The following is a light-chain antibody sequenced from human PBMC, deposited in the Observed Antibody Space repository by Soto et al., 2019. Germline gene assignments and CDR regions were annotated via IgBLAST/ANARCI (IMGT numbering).Light chain of an antibody. V-gene: IGLV1-40*01. CDR3: QSYDSSLSGAV. CDR2: GNS. J-gene: IGLJ3*02. Sequence: QYVLTQPPSVSGAPGQRVTISCTGSSSNIGAGYDVHWYQQLPGTAPKLLIYGNSNRPSGVPDRFSGSESGTSASLAITGLQAEDEADYYCQSYDSSLSGAVFGGGTKLTVL. CDR1: SSNIGAGYD.